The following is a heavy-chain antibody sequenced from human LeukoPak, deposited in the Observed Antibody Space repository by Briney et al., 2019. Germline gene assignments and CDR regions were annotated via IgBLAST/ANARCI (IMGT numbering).Heavy chain of an antibody. CDR1: GYTFTGYY. CDR3: ASWDPRGPNYYGSGSYYRNIYYYGMDV. J-gene: IGHJ6*02. Sequence: ASVKVSCKASGYTFTGYYMHWVRQAPGQGLEWMGRINPNSGGTNYAQKFQGRVTMTRDTSISTAYMELSRLRSDDTAVYYCASWDPRGPNYYGSGSYYRNIYYYGMDVWGQGTTVTVSS. CDR2: INPNSGGT. V-gene: IGHV1-2*06. D-gene: IGHD3-10*01.